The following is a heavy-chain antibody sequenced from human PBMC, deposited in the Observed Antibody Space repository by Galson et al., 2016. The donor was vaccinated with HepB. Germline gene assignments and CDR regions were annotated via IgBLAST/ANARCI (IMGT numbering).Heavy chain of an antibody. J-gene: IGHJ4*02. CDR1: GFTFSRFG. V-gene: IGHV3-33*01. CDR3: ARDLWGDCSTTTCSHLDY. CDR2: IWFDGRDA. D-gene: IGHD2-15*01. Sequence: SLRLSCAASGFTFSRFGMHWVRQAPGKGLESVAVIWFDGRDAYYGDSVKGRLTISKDNSKNTLYLQMNSLRVEDTAVYYCARDLWGDCSTTTCSHLDYWGQGTLVTVSS.